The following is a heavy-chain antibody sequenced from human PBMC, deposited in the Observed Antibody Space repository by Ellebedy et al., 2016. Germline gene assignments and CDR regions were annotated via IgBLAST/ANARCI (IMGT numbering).Heavy chain of an antibody. J-gene: IGHJ3*02. D-gene: IGHD1-26*01. CDR3: ARERDTGSYTFDAFDI. CDR1: GFTVSSNY. Sequence: GGSLRLSXAASGFTVSSNYMSWVRQAPGKGLEWVSVIYSGGSTYYADSVKGRFTISRDNSKNTLYLQMNSLRAEDTAVYYCARERDTGSYTFDAFDIWGQGTMVTVSS. CDR2: IYSGGST. V-gene: IGHV3-53*01.